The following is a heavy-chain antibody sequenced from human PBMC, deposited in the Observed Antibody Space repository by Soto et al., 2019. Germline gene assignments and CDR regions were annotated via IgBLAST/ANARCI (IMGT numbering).Heavy chain of an antibody. Sequence: SETLSLTCTVSGGSISTYYWNWIRQPPGKGLEWIGNIYYSGITNYNPSLKSRVTIPVDTSKNQFSLKLRSMTAADTAVYYCALAYSSGFDYWGLGTLVTVST. CDR1: GGSISTYY. CDR2: IYYSGIT. D-gene: IGHD6-19*01. CDR3: ALAYSSGFDY. V-gene: IGHV4-59*08. J-gene: IGHJ4*02.